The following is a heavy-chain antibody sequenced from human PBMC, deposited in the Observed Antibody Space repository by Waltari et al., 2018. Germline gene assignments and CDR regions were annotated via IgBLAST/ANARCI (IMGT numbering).Heavy chain of an antibody. CDR2: ISRRESA. J-gene: IGHJ4*02. CDR1: GGSLSDTSSF. Sequence: QLQLQESGPGLVKPSETLFLPCNVSGGSLSDTSSFWGWVRQPPGKGLAWIGSISRRESALYKSSLTSRATISFDNAKNQLYLKLTSLTAADTATYYCTRDANVGAPPPIGYWGQGALVTVSS. D-gene: IGHD3-16*01. V-gene: IGHV4-39*07. CDR3: TRDANVGAPPPIGY.